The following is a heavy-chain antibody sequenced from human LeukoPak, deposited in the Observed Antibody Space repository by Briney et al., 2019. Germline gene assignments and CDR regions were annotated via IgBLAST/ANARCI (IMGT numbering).Heavy chain of an antibody. J-gene: IGHJ4*02. V-gene: IGHV3-64*01. CDR1: GFTFSSYA. CDR2: ISSNGGST. CDR3: AKRSGYTTGWFFDF. Sequence: GGSLRLSCAASGFTFSSYAMHWVRQAPGKGLEYVSAISSNGGSTYYANSVKGRFTISRDNSKNTLFLQMNSLRAEDTAVFYCAKRSGYTTGWFFDFWGQGTLVTVSS. D-gene: IGHD6-19*01.